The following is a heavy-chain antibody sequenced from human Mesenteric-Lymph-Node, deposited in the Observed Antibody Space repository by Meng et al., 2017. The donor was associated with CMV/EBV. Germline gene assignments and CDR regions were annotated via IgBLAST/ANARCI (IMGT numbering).Heavy chain of an antibody. D-gene: IGHD6-19*01. V-gene: IGHV3-30*02. J-gene: IGHJ4*02. CDR1: GLIFSSYG. CDR2: IRFDGSNK. CDR3: AKVGSGWWGIDN. Sequence: GESLKISCAASGLIFSSYGMHWVRQAPDKGLEWVAFIRFDGSNKYYTGSVKGRFTISRDNPKNTLYLQMNSLRVEDTAVYYCAKVGSGWWGIDNWGQGALVTVSS.